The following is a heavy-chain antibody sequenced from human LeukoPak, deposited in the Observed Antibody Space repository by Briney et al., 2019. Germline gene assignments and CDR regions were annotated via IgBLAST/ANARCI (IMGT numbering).Heavy chain of an antibody. Sequence: GGSLRLSCAASGFTFDDYAMHWVRQAPGKGLEWVSGISWNSGSIGYADSVKGRFTISRDNAKNSLYLQMNSLRAEDMALYYCARSTAKYYHYMDVWGKGTTVTVSS. D-gene: IGHD2-15*01. CDR3: ARSTAKYYHYMDV. V-gene: IGHV3-9*03. J-gene: IGHJ6*03. CDR1: GFTFDDYA. CDR2: ISWNSGSI.